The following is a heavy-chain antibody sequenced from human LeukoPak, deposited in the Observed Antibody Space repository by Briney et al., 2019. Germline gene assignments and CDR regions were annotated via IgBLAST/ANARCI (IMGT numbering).Heavy chain of an antibody. CDR2: ISTSGSTI. Sequence: PGRSLRLSCAASGFTFSSYEMNWVRQAPGKGLEWVSYISTSGSTIYYADSVKGRFTISRDNSKNTLYLQMNSLRAEDTAVYYCTKVGDYYDSRGYLEDWGQGTLVTVSS. J-gene: IGHJ4*02. CDR3: TKVGDYYDSRGYLED. CDR1: GFTFSSYE. V-gene: IGHV3-48*03. D-gene: IGHD3-22*01.